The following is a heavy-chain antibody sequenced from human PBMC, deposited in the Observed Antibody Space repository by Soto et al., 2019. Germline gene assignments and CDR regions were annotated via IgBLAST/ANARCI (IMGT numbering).Heavy chain of an antibody. CDR1: GGSISSSSYY. CDR3: ARDRIGDYDYIWGSYRPDAFDI. J-gene: IGHJ3*02. V-gene: IGHV4-39*02. D-gene: IGHD3-16*02. Sequence: QLLESGPGLVKPSETLSLTCTVSGGSISSSSYYWGWIRQPPGKGLEWIGSIYYSGSTYYNPSLKSRVTISVDTSKNQFSLKLSSVTAADTAVYYCARDRIGDYDYIWGSYRPDAFDIWGQGTMVTVSS. CDR2: IYYSGST.